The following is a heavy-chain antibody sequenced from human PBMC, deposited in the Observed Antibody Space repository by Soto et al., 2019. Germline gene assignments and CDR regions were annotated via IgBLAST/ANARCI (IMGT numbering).Heavy chain of an antibody. J-gene: IGHJ6*02. V-gene: IGHV3-74*01. CDR3: ARGFYPRYDFRYYGMDV. CDR1: GFTFSSYW. D-gene: IGHD3-3*01. CDR2: INSDGSST. Sequence: PGGSLRLSCAASGFTFSSYWMHWVRQAPGKGLVWVSRINSDGSSTSYADSVKGRFTISRDNAKNTLYLQMNSLRAEDTAVYYCARGFYPRYDFRYYGMDVWGQGTTVTVSS.